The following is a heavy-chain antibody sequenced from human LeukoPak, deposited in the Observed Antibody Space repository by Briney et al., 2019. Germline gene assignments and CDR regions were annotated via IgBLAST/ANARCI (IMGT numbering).Heavy chain of an antibody. V-gene: IGHV3-33*06. Sequence: SGGSLRLSCAASGFTFSSYGMHWVRQAPGKGLECVAVIWYDGSNKYYADSVKGRFTISRDNSKNTLYLQTNSLRAEDTAVYYCAKTRWGYFGFDYWGQGTLVTVSS. D-gene: IGHD3-22*01. J-gene: IGHJ4*02. CDR1: GFTFSSYG. CDR3: AKTRWGYFGFDY. CDR2: IWYDGSNK.